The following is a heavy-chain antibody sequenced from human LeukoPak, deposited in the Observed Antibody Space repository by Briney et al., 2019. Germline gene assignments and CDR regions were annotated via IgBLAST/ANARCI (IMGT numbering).Heavy chain of an antibody. V-gene: IGHV4-34*01. CDR1: GGSFSGYY. CDR2: INHSGST. Sequence: SETLSLTCAVYGGSFSGYYWSWIRQPPGKGLEWIGEINHSGSTNYNPSLKSRVTISVDTSKDQFSLKLSSVTAADTAVYYCARGPARNYYDKRNGHAFGIWGQGTMVTVSS. CDR3: ARGPARNYYDKRNGHAFGI. D-gene: IGHD3-22*01. J-gene: IGHJ3*02.